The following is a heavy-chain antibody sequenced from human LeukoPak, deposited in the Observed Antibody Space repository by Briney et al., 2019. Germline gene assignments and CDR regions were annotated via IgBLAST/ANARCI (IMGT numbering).Heavy chain of an antibody. CDR3: ARDLDDSSQDFDY. CDR2: ISSSSSYI. CDR1: GFTFSSYS. Sequence: GGSLRLSCAASGFTFSSYSMNWVRQAPGKGLEWVSSISSSSSYIYYADSVKGRFTISRDNAKNSLYLRMNSLRAEDTAVYYCARDLDDSSQDFDYWGQGTLVTVSS. V-gene: IGHV3-21*01. J-gene: IGHJ4*02. D-gene: IGHD3-22*01.